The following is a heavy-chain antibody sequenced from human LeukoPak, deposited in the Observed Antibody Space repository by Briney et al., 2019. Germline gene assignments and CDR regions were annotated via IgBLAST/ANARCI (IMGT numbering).Heavy chain of an antibody. CDR1: GFTFSDYN. CDR2: ITSSGRST. V-gene: IGHV3-11*04. J-gene: IGHJ3*02. Sequence: GGSLRLSCAASGFTFSDYNMTWLRQAPGKGLEWEWVAYITSSGRSTLYADSVKGRCTISRDNAKNSLYLQMNSLRPEDTAVYYCARVLRSVLTGIDAFDIWGQGTRVTVSS. CDR3: ARVLRSVLTGIDAFDI. D-gene: IGHD2-21*02.